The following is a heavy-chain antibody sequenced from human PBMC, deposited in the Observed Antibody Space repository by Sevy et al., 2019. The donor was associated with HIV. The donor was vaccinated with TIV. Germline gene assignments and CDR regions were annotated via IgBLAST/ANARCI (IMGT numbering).Heavy chain of an antibody. CDR1: GFTFSSYG. Sequence: GGSLRLSCAASGFTFSSYGMHWVRHAPGKGLEWVAVIWYDGSNKYYADSVKGRFTISRDNSKNTLYLQMNSLRAEDTAVYYCAREDTGYPFDYWGQGTLVTVSS. CDR3: AREDTGYPFDY. J-gene: IGHJ4*02. CDR2: IWYDGSNK. V-gene: IGHV3-33*01. D-gene: IGHD3-9*01.